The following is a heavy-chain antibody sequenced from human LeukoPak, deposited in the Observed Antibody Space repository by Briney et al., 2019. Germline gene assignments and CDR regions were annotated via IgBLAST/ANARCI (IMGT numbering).Heavy chain of an antibody. D-gene: IGHD3-16*01. J-gene: IGHJ4*02. CDR1: GGSFSGYY. CDR2: INHSGST. CDR3: ARSEINDYFKY. Sequence: PSETLSLTCAVYGGSFSGYYWSWIRQPPGKGLEWIGEINHSGSTNYNPSLKSRVTISADTSKNQFSLRLSSVTAADTAVYYCARSEINDYFKYWGQGILVTVST. V-gene: IGHV4-34*01.